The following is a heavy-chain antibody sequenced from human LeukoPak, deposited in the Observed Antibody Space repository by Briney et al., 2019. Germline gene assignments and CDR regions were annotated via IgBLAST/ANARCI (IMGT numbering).Heavy chain of an antibody. V-gene: IGHV1-2*02. CDR2: LNPNSGGT. CDR3: ARVGAAYQDSNY. CDR1: GYTFTAFF. Sequence: ASVKVSCKTSGYTFTAFFIHWVRQAPGQGLEWMGWLNPNSGGTNYAQKFQGRVTMTRDTSISTAYMELSRLRSDDTAVYFCARVGAAYQDSNYWGQGTLVTVAS. D-gene: IGHD1-26*01. J-gene: IGHJ4*02.